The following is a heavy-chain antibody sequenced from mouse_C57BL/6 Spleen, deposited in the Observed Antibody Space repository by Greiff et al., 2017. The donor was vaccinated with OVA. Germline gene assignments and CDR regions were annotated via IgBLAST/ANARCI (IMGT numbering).Heavy chain of an antibody. J-gene: IGHJ2*01. V-gene: IGHV5-6*01. Sequence: EVKLVESGGDLVKPGGSLKLSCAASGFTFSSYGMSWVRQTPDKRLEWVATISSGGSYTYYPDSVKGRFTISRDNAKNTLYLQMSSLKSEDTAMYYCARHEDYDYGDYWGQGTTLTVSS. D-gene: IGHD2-4*01. CDR3: ARHEDYDYGDY. CDR1: GFTFSSYG. CDR2: ISSGGSYT.